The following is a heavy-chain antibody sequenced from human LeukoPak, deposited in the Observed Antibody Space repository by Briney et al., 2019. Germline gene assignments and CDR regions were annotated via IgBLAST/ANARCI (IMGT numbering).Heavy chain of an antibody. J-gene: IGHJ4*02. CDR3: ASRLGYCSSTSCPYFDY. V-gene: IGHV1-69*13. D-gene: IGHD2-2*01. CDR2: IIPIFGTA. Sequence: SVKVSCKASGGTFISYAISWVRQAPGQGLEWMGGIIPIFGTANYAQKFQGRVTITADESTSTAYMELSSLRSEDTAVYSCASRLGYCSSTSCPYFDYWGQGTLVTVSS. CDR1: GGTFISYA.